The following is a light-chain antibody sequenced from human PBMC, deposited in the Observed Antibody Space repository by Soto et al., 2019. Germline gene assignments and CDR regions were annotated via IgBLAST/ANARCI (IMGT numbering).Light chain of an antibody. CDR2: DAS. J-gene: IGKJ1*01. CDR1: HNIERW. Sequence: IQMTQSPSTLSAYVGDRVTITCRASHNIERWMAWYQQKPGKAPSLLIFDASTLHSGVPSRFSGSGSGTDFTLTISSLQPDDFATYYCQQFAISTTFGQGTKVEVK. V-gene: IGKV1-5*01. CDR3: QQFAISTT.